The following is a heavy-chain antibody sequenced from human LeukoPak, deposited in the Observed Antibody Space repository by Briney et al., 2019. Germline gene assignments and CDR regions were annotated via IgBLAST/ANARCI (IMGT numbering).Heavy chain of an antibody. D-gene: IGHD1-26*01. CDR2: ISGSGGST. CDR3: AKEFFYSGSYSAYFDY. V-gene: IGHV3-23*01. CDR1: GFTFSSYA. Sequence: GGSLRLSCAASGFTFSSYAMSWVRQAPGKGLEWVSAISGSGGSTYYADSVKGRFTISRDTSKNTLYLQMNSLRAEDTAVYYCAKEFFYSGSYSAYFDYWGQGTLVTVSS. J-gene: IGHJ4*02.